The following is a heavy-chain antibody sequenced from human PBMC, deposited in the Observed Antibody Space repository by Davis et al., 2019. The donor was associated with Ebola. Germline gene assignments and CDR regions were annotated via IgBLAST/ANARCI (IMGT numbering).Heavy chain of an antibody. CDR2: IWYDGSKT. V-gene: IGHV3-33*01. D-gene: IGHD2-15*01. CDR3: ARDGVAATPGFDY. J-gene: IGHJ4*02. CDR1: GFTFSSYG. Sequence: GGSLRLSCAASGFTFSSYGMHWVRRAPGKGLEWVAVIWYDGSKTYYADSVKGRFTISRDDSKSTVYLQMTSLRGGDTGVYYCARDGVAATPGFDYWGQGTLVTVSS.